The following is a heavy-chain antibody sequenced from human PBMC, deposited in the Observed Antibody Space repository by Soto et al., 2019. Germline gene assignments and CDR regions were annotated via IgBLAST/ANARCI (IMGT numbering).Heavy chain of an antibody. J-gene: IGHJ4*02. V-gene: IGHV1-46*01. Sequence: ASVKVSCKASGYTFTSYYMHWVRQAPGQGLEWMGIINPSGGSTSYAQKFQGRVTMTRDTSTSTVYMELSSLRSEDTAVYYCAGNVLKNNSSGPLDYGGKGTLVPVSS. CDR2: INPSGGST. CDR3: AGNVLKNNSSGPLDY. CDR1: GYTFTSYY. D-gene: IGHD3-22*01.